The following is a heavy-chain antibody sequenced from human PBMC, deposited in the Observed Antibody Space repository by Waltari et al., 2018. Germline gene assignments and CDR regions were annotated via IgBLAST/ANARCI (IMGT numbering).Heavy chain of an antibody. CDR1: GGSISSSS. J-gene: IGHJ5*02. Sequence: QVQLQESGPGLVKPSETLSLTCNVSGGSISSSSWSWIRQPPGRGREWIGYSYYSWSTHYNPALKSRVTISVDTSKNQFSRKLSSVTAADTAVYYCARDSSGFNWFDPWGQGILVTVSS. CDR2: SYYSWST. V-gene: IGHV4-59*01. CDR3: ARDSSGFNWFDP. D-gene: IGHD6-19*01.